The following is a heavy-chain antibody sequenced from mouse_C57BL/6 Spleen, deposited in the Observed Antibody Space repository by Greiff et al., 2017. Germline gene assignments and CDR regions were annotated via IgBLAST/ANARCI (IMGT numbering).Heavy chain of an antibody. CDR2: IDPSDSYT. Sequence: QVQLQQPGAELVKPGASVKLSCKASGYTFTSYWMQWVKQRPGQGLEWIGEIDPSDSYTNYNQKFKGKATLTVDTSSSTAYMQLSSLTSEDSAVYYCARGYSNYVKPDYWGQGTTLTVSS. CDR1: GYTFTSYW. D-gene: IGHD2-5*01. J-gene: IGHJ2*01. CDR3: ARGYSNYVKPDY. V-gene: IGHV1-50*01.